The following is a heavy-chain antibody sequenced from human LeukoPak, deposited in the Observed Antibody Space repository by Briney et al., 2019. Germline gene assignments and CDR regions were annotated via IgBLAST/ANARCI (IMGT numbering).Heavy chain of an antibody. CDR1: AGSISNYF. CDR3: ARHGRMVIMSKFSTGIDQ. V-gene: IGHV4-59*08. Sequence: PSETLSLTCTVPAGSISNYFWSWIRQPPGKGLEWIGYIYYTGMTNSNPSLKSRVTISMDTSKNQFPLNLRSVTAADTAIYYCARHGRMVIMSKFSTGIDQWGQGTLVTVSS. J-gene: IGHJ4*02. D-gene: IGHD2-8*01. CDR2: IYYTGMT.